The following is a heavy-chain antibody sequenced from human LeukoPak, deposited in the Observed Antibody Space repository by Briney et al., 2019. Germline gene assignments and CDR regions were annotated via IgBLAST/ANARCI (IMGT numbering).Heavy chain of an antibody. J-gene: IGHJ4*02. Sequence: SGGSLRLSCTASGFTFSSYSMTWVRQAPGKGLEWLSSINGSGGNTYYADSVKGRITISRDNSKNTLYLQMCSLRAGDTPLYYCAKEWQDVVVTAIRCDSWGQGTLVTVSS. D-gene: IGHD2-21*02. CDR3: AKEWQDVVVTAIRCDS. V-gene: IGHV3-23*01. CDR1: GFTFSSYS. CDR2: INGSGGNT.